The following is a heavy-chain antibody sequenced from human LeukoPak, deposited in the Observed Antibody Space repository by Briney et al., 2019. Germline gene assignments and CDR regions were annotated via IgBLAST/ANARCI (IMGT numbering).Heavy chain of an antibody. CDR2: IRSKANSYAT. CDR3: TSFVDTAMMYYFDY. D-gene: IGHD5-18*01. Sequence: GGPLRLSCAASGFTFSGSAMHWVRQASGKGLEWVGRIRSKANSYATAYAASVKGRFTISRDDSKNTAYLQMNSLKTEDTAVYYCTSFVDTAMMYYFDYWGQGTLVIVSS. CDR1: GFTFSGSA. V-gene: IGHV3-73*01. J-gene: IGHJ4*02.